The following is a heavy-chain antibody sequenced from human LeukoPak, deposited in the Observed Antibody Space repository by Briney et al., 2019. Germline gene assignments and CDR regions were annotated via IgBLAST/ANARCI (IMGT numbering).Heavy chain of an antibody. D-gene: IGHD6-19*01. CDR3: ARAGAVAATGGY. CDR1: GYTFTSYY. J-gene: IGHJ4*02. CDR2: INPNSGGT. V-gene: IGHV1-2*02. Sequence: ASVKVSCKASGYTFTSYYMHWVRQAPGQGLEWMGWINPNSGGTNYAQKFQGRVTMTRDTSISTAYMELSRLRSDDTAVYYCARAGAVAATGGYWGQGTLVTVSS.